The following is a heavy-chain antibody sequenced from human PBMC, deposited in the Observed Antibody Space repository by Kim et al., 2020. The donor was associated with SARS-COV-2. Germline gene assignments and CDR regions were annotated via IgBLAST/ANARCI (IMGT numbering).Heavy chain of an antibody. CDR3: ARGAPQAMIVVVITSYYF. CDR2: INHSGST. D-gene: IGHD3-22*01. J-gene: IGHJ4*01. Sequence: SETLSLTCAVYGGSFSGYYWSWIRQPPGKGLEWIGEINHSGSTNYNPSLKSRVTISVDTSKNQFSLKLSSVTAADTAVYYCARGAPQAMIVVVITSYYF. CDR1: GGSFSGYY. V-gene: IGHV4-34*01.